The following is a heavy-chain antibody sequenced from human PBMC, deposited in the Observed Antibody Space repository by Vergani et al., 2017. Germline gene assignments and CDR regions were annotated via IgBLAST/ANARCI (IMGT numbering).Heavy chain of an antibody. D-gene: IGHD3-10*01. CDR3: ASGGHGSENGGALQL. Sequence: EVQLVQSGTEVRKPGESLKISCKASGYNFDTYWIAWVRQRPGRGLEWMGIIYPGDSEVKSNPTFRGQVIFSVDTSVNTAYLQWRSLQASDTATYFCASGGHGSENGGALQLWGQGTLVTVSS. CDR1: GYNFDTYW. V-gene: IGHV5-51*01. CDR2: IYPGDSEV. J-gene: IGHJ4*02.